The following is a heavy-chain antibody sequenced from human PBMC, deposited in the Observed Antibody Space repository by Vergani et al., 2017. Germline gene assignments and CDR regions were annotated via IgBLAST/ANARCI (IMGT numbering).Heavy chain of an antibody. CDR2: IYYSGST. CDR3: ARDGLITFGGVIVPNNWFDP. J-gene: IGHJ5*02. V-gene: IGHV4-39*07. Sequence: QLQLQESGPGLVKPSETLSLTCTVSGGSISSSSYYWGWIRQPPGKGLEWIGSIYYSGSTYYNPSLKRRVTISVDTSKNQFSLKLSSVTAADTAVYYCARDGLITFGGVIVPNNWFDPWGQGTLVTVSS. CDR1: GGSISSSSYY. D-gene: IGHD3-16*02.